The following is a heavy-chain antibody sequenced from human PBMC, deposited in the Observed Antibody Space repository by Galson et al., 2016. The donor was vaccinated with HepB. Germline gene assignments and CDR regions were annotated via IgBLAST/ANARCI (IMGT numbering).Heavy chain of an antibody. D-gene: IGHD1-26*01. CDR1: GFTFSSYA. CDR3: ARGGNYGYT. CDR2: LSGSGGST. J-gene: IGHJ4*02. Sequence: SLRLSCAASGFTFSSYAMSWVRQAPGKGLEWVSGLSGSGGSTYYADSVRGRFTISRDNSKNTLYLQMNSLRVEDTAVYYCARGGNYGYTWGLGALVTVSS. V-gene: IGHV3-23*01.